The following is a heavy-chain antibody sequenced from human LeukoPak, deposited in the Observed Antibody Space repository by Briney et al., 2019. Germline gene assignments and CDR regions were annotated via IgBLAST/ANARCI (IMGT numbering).Heavy chain of an antibody. J-gene: IGHJ6*02. V-gene: IGHV3-30-3*01. CDR3: ARGYGDYLPRYYYGMDV. CDR1: GFTFSSYA. Sequence: GGSLRLSCAASGFTFSSYAMHWVRQAPGKGLEWVAVISYDGSNKYYADSVKGRFTISRDNSKNTLYLQMNSLRAEDTAVYYCARGYGDYLPRYYYGMDVWGQGTTVTVSS. D-gene: IGHD4-17*01. CDR2: ISYDGSNK.